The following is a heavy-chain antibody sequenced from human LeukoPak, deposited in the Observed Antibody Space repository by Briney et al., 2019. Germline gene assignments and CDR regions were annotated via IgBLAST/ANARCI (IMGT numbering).Heavy chain of an antibody. J-gene: IGHJ4*02. Sequence: SETLSLTCTVSGGSISSSSYYWGWIRQPPGKGLEWIGSIYYSGSTYYNPSLKSRVTISVDTSKNQFSLKLSSVTAADTAVYYCARLYSNYVDHWGQGTLVTVSS. CDR2: IYYSGST. CDR3: ARLYSNYVDH. D-gene: IGHD4-11*01. V-gene: IGHV4-39*07. CDR1: GGSISSSSYY.